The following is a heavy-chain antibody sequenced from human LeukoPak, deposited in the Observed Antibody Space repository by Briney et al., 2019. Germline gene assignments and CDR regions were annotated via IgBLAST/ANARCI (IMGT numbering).Heavy chain of an antibody. J-gene: IGHJ4*02. CDR1: GFSFRSHW. V-gene: IGHV3-7*01. Sequence: GGSLRLSCAASGFSFRSHWMTWVRQAPGKGLEWVANINRDGREKYYVDSVKGRFTVSRDNTKNSLYLQMNSLRAEDTAVYYCAGDNVPAGLALGYWGQGTLVTVSS. CDR2: INRDGREK. D-gene: IGHD6-19*01. CDR3: AGDNVPAGLALGY.